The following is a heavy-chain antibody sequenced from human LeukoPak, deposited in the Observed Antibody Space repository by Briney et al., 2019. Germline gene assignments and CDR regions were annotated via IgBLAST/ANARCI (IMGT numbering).Heavy chain of an antibody. D-gene: IGHD6-13*01. CDR2: INPNSGGT. CDR3: AASYSSSWYLDY. CDR1: GYTFNDYY. V-gene: IGHV1-2*02. J-gene: IGHJ4*02. Sequence: GASVKVSCKASGYTFNDYYMQWVRQAPGQGLEWMGWINPNSGGTNYAQKFQGRVTMTRDTSISTAYMELGRLRSDDTAVYFCAASYSSSWYLDYWGQGTLVTVSS.